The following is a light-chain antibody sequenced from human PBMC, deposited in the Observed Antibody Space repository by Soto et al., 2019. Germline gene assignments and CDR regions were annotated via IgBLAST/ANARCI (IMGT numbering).Light chain of an antibody. V-gene: IGKV3-15*01. CDR1: QSVRTN. J-gene: IGKJ5*01. CDR3: KQYDNGPPIT. CDR2: GAS. Sequence: EIVMTQSPATLSVSPGERATLSCRASQSVRTNLAWYQQKPGQAPRLLIYGASARATDIPATFSGSGSGTEFTITLTSLQSEDFAVYDCKQYDNGPPITFGQGKRLEIK.